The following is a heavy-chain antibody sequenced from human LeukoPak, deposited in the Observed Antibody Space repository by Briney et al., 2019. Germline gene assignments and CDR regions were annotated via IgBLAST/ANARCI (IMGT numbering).Heavy chain of an antibody. Sequence: SETLSLTCTVSGGSINSSSYYWGWIRQPPGKGLEWIGSIYYSGSTYYKPSLKSRVTISVDTSKKQFSLKLSSVTAADTAVYYCARVTYYYDSSGYYFDYWGQGTLVTVSS. CDR2: IYYSGST. J-gene: IGHJ4*02. CDR1: GGSINSSSYY. V-gene: IGHV4-39*01. D-gene: IGHD3-22*01. CDR3: ARVTYYYDSSGYYFDY.